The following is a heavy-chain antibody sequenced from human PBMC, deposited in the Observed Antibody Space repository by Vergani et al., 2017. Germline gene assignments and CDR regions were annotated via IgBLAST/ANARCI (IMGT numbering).Heavy chain of an antibody. V-gene: IGHV1-46*01. D-gene: IGHD6-6*01. Sequence: QVQLVQSGAEVKKPGASVKVSCKASGYTFTSYYMHWVRQAPGQGLEWVGIINTSGGSTSYAQKFQGRVTMTRDTATSTVYMELSSLRSEDTAVYYCARTLSSSYNWFDPWGQGTLVTVSS. CDR2: INTSGGST. J-gene: IGHJ5*02. CDR3: ARTLSSSYNWFDP. CDR1: GYTFTSYY.